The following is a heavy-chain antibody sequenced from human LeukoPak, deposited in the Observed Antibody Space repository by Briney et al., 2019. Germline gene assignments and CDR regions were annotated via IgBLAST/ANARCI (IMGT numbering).Heavy chain of an antibody. CDR2: IYPGDSDT. V-gene: IGHV5-51*01. J-gene: IGHJ4*02. D-gene: IGHD3/OR15-3a*01. CDR3: ARLDGMGIPPRYYFDY. CDR1: GYSFTSYW. Sequence: GESLKISCKGSGYSFTSYWIGWVRQMPEKGLEWMGIIYPGDSDTRYSPSFQGQVTISADKSISTAYLQWSSLKASDTAMYYCARLDGMGIPPRYYFDYWGQGTLVTVSS.